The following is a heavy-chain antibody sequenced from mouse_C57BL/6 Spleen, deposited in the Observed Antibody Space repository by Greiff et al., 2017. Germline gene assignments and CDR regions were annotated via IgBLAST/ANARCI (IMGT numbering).Heavy chain of an antibody. D-gene: IGHD2-2*01. Sequence: EVMLVESGGGLVKPGGSLKLSCAASGFTFSDYGMHWVRQAPEKGLEWVAYISSGSSTIYYADTVKGRFTISRDNAKNTLFLQMTRLRSEDTAMYYCARGGVTTEGFDYWGQGTTLTVSS. CDR2: ISSGSSTI. CDR1: GFTFSDYG. CDR3: ARGGVTTEGFDY. J-gene: IGHJ2*01. V-gene: IGHV5-17*01.